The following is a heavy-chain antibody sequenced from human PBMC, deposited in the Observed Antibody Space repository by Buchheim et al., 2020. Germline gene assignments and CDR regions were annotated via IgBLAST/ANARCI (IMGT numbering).Heavy chain of an antibody. J-gene: IGHJ4*02. D-gene: IGHD2-2*02. CDR1: GGSISSSSYY. V-gene: IGHV4-39*01. CDR2: IYYSGST. Sequence: QLQLQESGPGLVKPSETLSLTCTVSGGSISSSSYYWGWIRQPPGKGLEWIGSIYYSGSTYYNPSLKSRVTISVDTSKIQFSLKLSSVTAADTAVYYCAYGYCSSTSCYRHIAAAGPFDYWGQGTL. CDR3: AYGYCSSTSCYRHIAAAGPFDY.